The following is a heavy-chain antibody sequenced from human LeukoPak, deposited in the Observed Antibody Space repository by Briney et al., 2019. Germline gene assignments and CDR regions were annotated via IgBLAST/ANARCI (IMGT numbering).Heavy chain of an antibody. J-gene: IGHJ6*03. CDR2: ISGTSSYI. CDR1: GFTFSNYW. D-gene: IGHD4-17*01. V-gene: IGHV3-21*01. CDR3: ASFGDQPTQYYYYYMDV. Sequence: GGSLRLSCAASGFTFSNYWMSWVRQAPGKGLEWVSCISGTSSYIYYADSLKGRFTISRDNAKNSLYLQMNSLRAEDTAVYYCASFGDQPTQYYYYYMDVWGKGTTVTVSS.